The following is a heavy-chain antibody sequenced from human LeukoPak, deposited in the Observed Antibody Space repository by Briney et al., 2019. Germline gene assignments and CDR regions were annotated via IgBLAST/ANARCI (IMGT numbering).Heavy chain of an antibody. Sequence: GGSLRLSCAASGFTLSSYTMNWVRQAPGKGLEWVSYISTSSSTMYYADSVKGRFTISRDNAKNSLYLQMNRLRAEDTALYYCARGVPEDPLDYWGQGTLVTVSS. CDR3: ARGVPEDPLDY. J-gene: IGHJ4*02. CDR1: GFTLSSYT. CDR2: ISTSSSTM. V-gene: IGHV3-48*04. D-gene: IGHD1-14*01.